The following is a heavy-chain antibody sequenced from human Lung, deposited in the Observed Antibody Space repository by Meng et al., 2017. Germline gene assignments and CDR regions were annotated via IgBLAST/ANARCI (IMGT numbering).Heavy chain of an antibody. V-gene: IGHV4-4*02. CDR1: GGSISSGNW. Sequence: QVQLQGSGPRLVKPSEPLSLTCAVSGGSISSGNWWSWVRQPPGKGLEWIGEISHSGNTNYSPSFRGRVTMSVGRSRDQFSLELNSVTAADTAVYFCARNGAYCLHSWGQGTLVIVSS. J-gene: IGHJ4*02. CDR3: ARNGAYCLHS. D-gene: IGHD4-17*01. CDR2: ISHSGNT.